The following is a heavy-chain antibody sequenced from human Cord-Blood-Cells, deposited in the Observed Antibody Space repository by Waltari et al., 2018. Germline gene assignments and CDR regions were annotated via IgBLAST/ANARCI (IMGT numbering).Heavy chain of an antibody. V-gene: IGHV3-53*01. CDR3: ATGPVGYYYYGMDV. CDR2: IYSGGST. CDR1: GFTVSSNY. Sequence: EVQLVESGGGLIQPGGSLRLSCAASGFTVSSNYMSWVRQAPGKVLELVSVIYSGGSTYYADSVKGRFTISRDNSKNTLYLQMNSLRAEDTAVYYCATGPVGYYYYGMDVWGQGTTVTVSS. J-gene: IGHJ6*02.